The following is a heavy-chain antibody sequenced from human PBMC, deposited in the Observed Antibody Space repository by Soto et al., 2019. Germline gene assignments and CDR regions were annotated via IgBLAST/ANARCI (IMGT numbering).Heavy chain of an antibody. CDR2: ISLSGRT. D-gene: IGHD6-13*01. Sequence: QVQLQESGPGLVKPSQTLSLTCTVSGGSISSSDSYWSWIRQAPGKGLEWIGYISLSGRTYYNSSLKSRLSISVETSKNQFSLRLTSVTAADTAVYSCARFSTLGKDYGVAVWGQGTTVTVSS. V-gene: IGHV4-30-4*01. CDR3: ARFSTLGKDYGVAV. CDR1: GGSISSSDSY. J-gene: IGHJ6*02.